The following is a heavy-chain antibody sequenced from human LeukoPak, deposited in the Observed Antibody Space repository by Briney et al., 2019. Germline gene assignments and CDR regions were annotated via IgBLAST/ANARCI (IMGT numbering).Heavy chain of an antibody. D-gene: IGHD3-10*01. Sequence: SVKVSCKTSGHSITNFAIHWVRQAPGQRLEWMGWINAANGNAEYSQRFQDRVTITRDTSASTAYLELSSLRSEDTAVYYCARMTTGKFDYWGQGALVTVSS. J-gene: IGHJ4*02. V-gene: IGHV1-3*01. CDR2: INAANGNA. CDR3: ARMTTGKFDY. CDR1: GHSITNFA.